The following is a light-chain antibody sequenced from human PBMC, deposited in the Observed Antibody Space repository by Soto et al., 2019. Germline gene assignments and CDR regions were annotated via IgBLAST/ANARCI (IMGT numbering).Light chain of an antibody. CDR1: QSVSSY. V-gene: IGKV3-20*01. J-gene: IGKJ1*01. Sequence: VVKNSVGTLSLTTGERATLSCRASQSVSSYLAWYQQKPGQAPRLLIYDASNRATGIPDRFTGAGSGTDFTLTISRLEPEDFAVYYCQQYDRSPWTFGQGTRWIS. CDR3: QQYDRSPWT. CDR2: DAS.